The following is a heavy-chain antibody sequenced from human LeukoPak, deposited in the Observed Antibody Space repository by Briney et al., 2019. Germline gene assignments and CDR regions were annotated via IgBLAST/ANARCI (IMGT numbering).Heavy chain of an antibody. J-gene: IGHJ2*01. Sequence: TTSETLSLTCTVSGGAISSSSYYWGWIRQPPGKGLGWTGSISYSGNTYYNPSLKSRVTISVDTSKNQFSLKLSSVTAADTAVYYCARRVVAHWYFDLWGRGTLVTVSS. V-gene: IGHV4-39*01. D-gene: IGHD2-15*01. CDR1: GGAISSSSYY. CDR3: ARRVVAHWYFDL. CDR2: ISYSGNT.